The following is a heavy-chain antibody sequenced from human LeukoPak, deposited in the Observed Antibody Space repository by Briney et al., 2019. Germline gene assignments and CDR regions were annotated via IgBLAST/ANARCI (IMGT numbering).Heavy chain of an antibody. CDR3: VRDLDWGAFDI. V-gene: IGHV4-59*01. D-gene: IGHD7-27*01. J-gene: IGHJ3*02. Sequence: SETLSLTCTVSGGSITSYYWTWIRQAPGKGLEWIGHIYHYTGSTEYNPSLKSRVTISKDTSKNQFSLALSSVTAADTAVYYCVRDLDWGAFDIWGQGKVVAVSS. CDR2: IYHYTGST. CDR1: GGSITSYY.